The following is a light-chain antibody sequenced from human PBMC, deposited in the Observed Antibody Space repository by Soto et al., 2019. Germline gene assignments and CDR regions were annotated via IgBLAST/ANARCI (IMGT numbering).Light chain of an antibody. Sequence: TQSPSSFSASTGDRATLSCRASQSIGSTSLACYQQNPGQAHRLLLYGASSRATGIPDRFSGSGSGTDFTLTISRLEREDFAVYYCQQYGSSPWTFGQGTKVDIK. CDR3: QQYGSSPWT. V-gene: IGKV3-20*01. CDR2: GAS. CDR1: QSIGSTS. J-gene: IGKJ1*01.